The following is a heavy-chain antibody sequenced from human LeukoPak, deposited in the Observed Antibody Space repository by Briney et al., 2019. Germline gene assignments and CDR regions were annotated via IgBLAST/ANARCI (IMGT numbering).Heavy chain of an antibody. J-gene: IGHJ5*02. CDR2: TYYRSTWYN. CDR3: ARRLTQYDCFDP. V-gene: IGHV6-1*01. CDR1: GDSVSSNSVT. D-gene: IGHD2-2*01. Sequence: SQTLSLTCAISGDSVSSNSVTWNWIRQSPTRGLEWLGRTYYRSTWYNDYAVSVRGRITVNPDTSKNQFSLHLNSVTPEDTAVYYCARRLTQYDCFDPWGQGILVTVSS.